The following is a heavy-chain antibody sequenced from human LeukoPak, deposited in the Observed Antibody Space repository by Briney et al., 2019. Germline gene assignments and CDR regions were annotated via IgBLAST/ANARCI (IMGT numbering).Heavy chain of an antibody. CDR1: GFTFSSYS. J-gene: IGHJ4*02. Sequence: GSLRLSCAASGFTFSSYSMNWVRQAPGKGLEWVSYISSSSSTIYYADSVKGRFTISRDNAKNSLYLQMNSLRAEDTAVYYCARGASGYSYGWGQGTLVTVSS. CDR3: ARGASGYSYG. CDR2: ISSSSSTI. V-gene: IGHV3-48*01. D-gene: IGHD5-18*01.